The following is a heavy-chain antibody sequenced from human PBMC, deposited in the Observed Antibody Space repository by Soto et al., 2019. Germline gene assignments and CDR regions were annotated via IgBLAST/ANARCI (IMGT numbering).Heavy chain of an antibody. CDR1: GGSITSGGSF. J-gene: IGHJ5*02. Sequence: QVHLQESGPGLVRPSQTLSLTCTVSGGSITSGGSFWSWIRQHPGKGPEWIAFIGYSGATWYNPSLASRVTISADTYKSQFSLNLRSVTAADTAVYYCARGGASSKWFAPWGQGTLVTVSS. D-gene: IGHD2-15*01. CDR2: IGYSGAT. CDR3: ARGGASSKWFAP. V-gene: IGHV4-31*03.